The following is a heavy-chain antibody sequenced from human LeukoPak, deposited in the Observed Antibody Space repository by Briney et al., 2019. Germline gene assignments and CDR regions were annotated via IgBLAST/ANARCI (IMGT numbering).Heavy chain of an antibody. D-gene: IGHD3-22*01. V-gene: IGHV3-23*01. J-gene: IGHJ5*02. CDR1: GFTFSTYA. Sequence: GGSLRLSCAASGFTFSTYAMSWVRQAPGKGLAWVASVKSDGAGAHYADSVKGRFTISRDNSKNILYLQMNSPRAEDTAIYYCARCTTASSGWCNWLDPWGQGTLVTVSS. CDR3: ARCTTASSGWCNWLDP. CDR2: VKSDGAGA.